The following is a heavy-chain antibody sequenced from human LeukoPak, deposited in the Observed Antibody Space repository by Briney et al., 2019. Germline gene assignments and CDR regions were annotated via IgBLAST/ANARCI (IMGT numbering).Heavy chain of an antibody. Sequence: SETLSLTCTVSGGSISSSNWWSWVRQPPGKGLEWIGEIYHSGSTNYNPSLKSRVTISVDKSKNQFSLKLSSVTAADTAVYYCARGTSSKLRLGELSPAHFDYWGQGTLVTVSS. J-gene: IGHJ4*02. CDR1: GGSISSSNW. CDR3: ARGTSSKLRLGELSPAHFDY. CDR2: IYHSGST. D-gene: IGHD3-16*02. V-gene: IGHV4-4*02.